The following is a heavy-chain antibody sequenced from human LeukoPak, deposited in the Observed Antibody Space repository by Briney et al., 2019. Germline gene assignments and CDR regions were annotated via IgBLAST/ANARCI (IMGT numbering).Heavy chain of an antibody. V-gene: IGHV3-48*01. CDR1: GFTFSSYS. CDR2: ISSSSSTI. CDR3: AKSKRFSGTYSFDY. J-gene: IGHJ4*02. D-gene: IGHD3-10*01. Sequence: QPGGSLRLSCAASGFTFSSYSMNWVRQAPGKGLEWVSYISSSSSTIYYADSVKGRFTISRDNAKNSLSLQMNSLRVGDTAVYYCAKSKRFSGTYSFDYWGQRTLVTVSS.